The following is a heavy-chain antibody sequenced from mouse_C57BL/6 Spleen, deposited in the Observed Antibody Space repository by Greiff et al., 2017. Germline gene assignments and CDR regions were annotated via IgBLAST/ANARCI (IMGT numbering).Heavy chain of an antibody. CDR2: IYPGDGDT. CDR1: GYAFSSSW. V-gene: IGHV1-82*01. J-gene: IGHJ2*01. CDR3: ARSPTYYGSSSYFDY. Sequence: QVQLQQSGPELVKPGASVKISCKASGYAFSSSWMNWVKQRPGKGLEWIGRIYPGDGDTNYNGKFKGKATLTADKSSSTAYMQLSSLTSEDSAVYFCARSPTYYGSSSYFDYGGQGTTLTVSS. D-gene: IGHD1-1*01.